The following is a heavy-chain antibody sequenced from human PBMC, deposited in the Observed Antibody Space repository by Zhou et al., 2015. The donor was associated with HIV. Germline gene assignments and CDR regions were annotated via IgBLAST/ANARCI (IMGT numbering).Heavy chain of an antibody. V-gene: IGHV1-69*01. CDR2: IIPIFGTA. CDR3: ARGEDIVVVPAATYYYYMDV. J-gene: IGHJ6*03. D-gene: IGHD2-2*01. CDR1: GGTFSSYA. Sequence: QVQLVQSGAEVKKPGSSVKVSCKASGGTFSSYAISWVRQAPGQGLEWMGGIIPIFGTANYAQKFQGRVTITADESTSTAYMELSSLRSEDTAVYYCARGEDIVVVPAATYYYYMDVWGKGTTVTVSS.